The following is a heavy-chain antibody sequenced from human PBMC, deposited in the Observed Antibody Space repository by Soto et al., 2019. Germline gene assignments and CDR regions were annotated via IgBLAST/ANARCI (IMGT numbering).Heavy chain of an antibody. CDR3: ARDDFWRNFDY. J-gene: IGHJ4*02. CDR2: INHSGST. D-gene: IGHD3-3*01. Sequence: QVQLQQWGAGLLKPSETLSLTCAVYGGSFSGYYWSWIRQPPGKGLEWIGEINHSGSTNYNPSLKSRVTISVDTSKNQCSLKRSSVTAADTAVYYCARDDFWRNFDYWGQGTLVTVSS. CDR1: GGSFSGYY. V-gene: IGHV4-34*01.